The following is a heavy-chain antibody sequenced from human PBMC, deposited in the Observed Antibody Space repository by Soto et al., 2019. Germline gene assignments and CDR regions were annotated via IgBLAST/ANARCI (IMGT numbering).Heavy chain of an antibody. V-gene: IGHV4-34*01. CDR2: INHSGST. J-gene: IGHJ4*02. D-gene: IGHD5-12*01. Sequence: SETLSLTCAVYGGSFSGYYWSWIRQPPGKGLEWIGEINHSGSTNYNPSLKSRVTISVDTSKNQFSLKLSSVTAADTAVYYCARGRVEMATIFLDYWGQGTLVTVPQ. CDR1: GGSFSGYY. CDR3: ARGRVEMATIFLDY.